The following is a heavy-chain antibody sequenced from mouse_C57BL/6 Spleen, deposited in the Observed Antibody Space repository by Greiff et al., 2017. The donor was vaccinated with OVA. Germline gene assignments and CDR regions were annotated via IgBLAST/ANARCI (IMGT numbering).Heavy chain of an antibody. D-gene: IGHD1-1*01. Sequence: VQLQQSGAELVKPGASVKISCKASGYAFSSYWMNWVKQRPGKGLEWIGQIYPGDGDTNYNGKFKGKATLTADKSSSTAYMQLSSLTSEDSAVYFCARRYYYGSSLYAMDYWGQGTSVTVSS. CDR3: ARRYYYGSSLYAMDY. J-gene: IGHJ4*01. CDR2: IYPGDGDT. V-gene: IGHV1-80*01. CDR1: GYAFSSYW.